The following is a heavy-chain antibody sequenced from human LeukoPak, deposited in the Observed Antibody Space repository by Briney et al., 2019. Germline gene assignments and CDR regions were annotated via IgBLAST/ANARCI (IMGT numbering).Heavy chain of an antibody. J-gene: IGHJ5*02. CDR3: ANIGPRAVAGTHNWFDP. CDR2: IIPIFGTA. Sequence: AASVKVSCKASGGTFSSYAISWVRQAPGQGLEWMGGIIPIFGTANYAQEFQGRVTITTDESTSTAYVELSSLRSEDTAVYYCANIGPRAVAGTHNWFDPWGQGTLVTVSS. V-gene: IGHV1-69*05. D-gene: IGHD6-19*01. CDR1: GGTFSSYA.